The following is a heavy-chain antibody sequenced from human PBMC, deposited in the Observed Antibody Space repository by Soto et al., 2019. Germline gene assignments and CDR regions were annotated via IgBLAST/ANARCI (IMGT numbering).Heavy chain of an antibody. CDR3: ARVYYYDSSGYPTNQYYYYGMDV. CDR1: GGSISSSSYY. CDR2: IYYSGST. J-gene: IGHJ6*02. V-gene: IGHV4-39*01. Sequence: SETLSLTCTVSGGSISSSSYYWGWIRQPPGKGLEWIGSIYYSGSTYYNPSLKSRVTISVDTSKNQFSLKLSSVTAADTAVYYCARVYYYDSSGYPTNQYYYYGMDVWGQGTTVTVSS. D-gene: IGHD3-22*01.